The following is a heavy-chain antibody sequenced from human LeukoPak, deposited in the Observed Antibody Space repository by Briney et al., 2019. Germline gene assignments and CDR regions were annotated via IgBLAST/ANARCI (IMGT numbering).Heavy chain of an antibody. V-gene: IGHV4-59*01. CDR3: ARAYSRGWFDP. CDR2: IYYSGST. Sequence: SETLSLTCAVYGGSFSGYYWSWVRQPPGKGLEWIGYIYYSGSTNYNPSLKSRVTISVDTSKNQFSLKLSSVTAADTAVYYCARAYSRGWFDPWGQGTLVTVSS. CDR1: GGSFSGYY. D-gene: IGHD5-18*01. J-gene: IGHJ5*02.